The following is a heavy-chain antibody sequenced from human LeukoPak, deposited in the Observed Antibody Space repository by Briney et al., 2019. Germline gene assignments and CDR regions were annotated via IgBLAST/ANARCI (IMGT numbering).Heavy chain of an antibody. V-gene: IGHV3-23*01. J-gene: IGHJ5*01. CDR2: FSGSGGST. CDR1: GFIFSNYA. CDR3: ARDLGQYYDTSDNWFDP. D-gene: IGHD3-22*01. Sequence: GGSLRLSCAASGFIFSNYAMSWVRQAPGKGLQWVSAFSGSGGSTYYADSVKGRFTISRDNAKNTLNLQMNSLRAEDTAVYYCARDLGQYYDTSDNWFDPWGQGILVSVSS.